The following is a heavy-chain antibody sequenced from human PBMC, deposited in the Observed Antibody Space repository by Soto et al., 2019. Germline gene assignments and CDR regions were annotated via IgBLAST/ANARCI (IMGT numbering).Heavy chain of an antibody. Sequence: QVQLVQSGAEVKTPGSSVKVSCKASGGTFSSYSISWVRQAPGQGLEWMGRIIPILGIANYAQKFQGRVTITADKSTSTAYMELSSLRAEDTAVYHCARGGVAGFDYWGQGTLVTVSS. J-gene: IGHJ4*02. CDR1: GGTFSSYS. CDR3: ARGGVAGFDY. D-gene: IGHD6-19*01. V-gene: IGHV1-69*02. CDR2: IIPILGIA.